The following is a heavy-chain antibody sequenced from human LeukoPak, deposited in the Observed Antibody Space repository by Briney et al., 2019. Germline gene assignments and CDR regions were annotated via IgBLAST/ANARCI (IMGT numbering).Heavy chain of an antibody. CDR2: INHSGST. D-gene: IGHD6-19*01. CDR3: ARDGEQWLVHKEYFQH. Sequence: SETLSLTCAVYGGSFSGYYWSWIRQPPGKGLEWIGEINHSGSTNYNPSLKSRVTISVDTSKNQFSLKLSSVTAADTAVYYCARDGEQWLVHKEYFQHWGQGTLVTVSS. CDR1: GGSFSGYY. V-gene: IGHV4-34*01. J-gene: IGHJ1*01.